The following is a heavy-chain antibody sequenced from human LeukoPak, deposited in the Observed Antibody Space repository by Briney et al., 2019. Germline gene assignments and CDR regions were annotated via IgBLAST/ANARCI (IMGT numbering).Heavy chain of an antibody. CDR1: GFTFISYA. Sequence: GGSLRLSCSASGFTFISYAIHWVRQAPGKGLEYVSAISNNGGSKYYADSVKGRFTISRDNSKNTLYLQMSSLRVEDTAVYYCVKGGYSSSWSLFDYWGQGTPVTVSS. CDR3: VKGGYSSSWSLFDY. D-gene: IGHD6-13*01. V-gene: IGHV3-64D*06. CDR2: ISNNGGSK. J-gene: IGHJ4*02.